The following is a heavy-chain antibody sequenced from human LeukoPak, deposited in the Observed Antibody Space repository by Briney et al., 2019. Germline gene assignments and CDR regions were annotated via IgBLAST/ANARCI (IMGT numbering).Heavy chain of an antibody. V-gene: IGHV3-30*18. CDR2: MSYDGTNK. CDR1: GFTFSSHG. J-gene: IGHJ4*02. CDR3: AKRGYCSGGRCYSFHFDY. D-gene: IGHD2-15*01. Sequence: GRSLRLSCAASGFTFSSHGMHWVRQAPGKGLEWVALMSYDGTNKVYADSVKGRFTMSRDNSKNTLYLEMNSLRAEDTAVYYCAKRGYCSGGRCYSFHFDYWGQGTLVTVSS.